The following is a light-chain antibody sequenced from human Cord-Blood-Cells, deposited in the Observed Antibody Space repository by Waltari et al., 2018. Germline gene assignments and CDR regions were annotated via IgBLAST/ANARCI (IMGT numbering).Light chain of an antibody. V-gene: IGLV1-44*01. J-gene: IGLJ3*02. Sequence: QSVLTQPPSASGTPGQRVTISCSGSSSNIGSNTVNWYQQLPGTAPKLLIYSNNQRPSGVPDRFSGSKSGTSASLAISGLQSEDKADYYCAAWDDSLNGPVFGGGTKLTVL. CDR2: SNN. CDR3: AAWDDSLNGPV. CDR1: SSNIGSNT.